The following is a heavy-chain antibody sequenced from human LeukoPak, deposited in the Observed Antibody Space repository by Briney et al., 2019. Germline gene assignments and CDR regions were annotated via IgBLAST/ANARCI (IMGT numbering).Heavy chain of an antibody. CDR3: ARDGGYRAYCGGDCYPYYFDY. D-gene: IGHD2-21*02. J-gene: IGHJ4*02. CDR2: IYYSGST. V-gene: IGHV4-59*12. Sequence: PSETLSLTCTVSGGSISSYYWSWIRQPPGKGLEWIGYIYYSGSTNYNPSLKSRVTISVDTSKNQFSLKLSSVTAADTAVYYCARDGGYRAYCGGDCYPYYFDYWGQGNLVTVSS. CDR1: GGSISSYY.